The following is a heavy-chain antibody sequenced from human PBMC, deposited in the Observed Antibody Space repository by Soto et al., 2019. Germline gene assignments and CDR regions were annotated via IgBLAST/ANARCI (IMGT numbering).Heavy chain of an antibody. J-gene: IGHJ4*02. Sequence: EVQLVESGGGLVQPGRSLRLSCEASGFTFDEYAMHWVRQAPGMGLEWVSGISWNGGSVGYADSVKGRFTISRDNAKNSLYLQMNSLRAEDTALYYCAKEVDSSGYSGSDYWGQGALDTVSS. CDR1: GFTFDEYA. CDR2: ISWNGGSV. CDR3: AKEVDSSGYSGSDY. D-gene: IGHD3-22*01. V-gene: IGHV3-9*01.